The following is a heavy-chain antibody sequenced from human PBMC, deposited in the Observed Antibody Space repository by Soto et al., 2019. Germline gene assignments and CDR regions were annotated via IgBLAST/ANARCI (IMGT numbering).Heavy chain of an antibody. CDR1: GYSTRSSNW. J-gene: IGHJ4*02. V-gene: IGHV4-28*01. Sequence: QVQLQESGPGLVTPSDTLSITCAVSGYSTRSSNWWGWIRQPPGKGIEWIGYIYYSGTTYYNPSLKSSVTMSVDTSKIQFSLKLTSVTDVDTAVYYCARREIQGPIDYWGQGTLVTVSS. CDR3: ARREIQGPIDY. D-gene: IGHD1-26*01. CDR2: IYYSGTT.